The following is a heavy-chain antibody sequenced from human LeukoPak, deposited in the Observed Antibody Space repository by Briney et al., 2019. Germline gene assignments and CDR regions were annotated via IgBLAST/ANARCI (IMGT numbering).Heavy chain of an antibody. Sequence: SETLSLTCTVSGVSISSSSYYWGWIRQPPGKGLEWIGSIYYSGSTNYNPSLKSRVTISVDTSKNQFSLKLSSVTAADTAVYYCARQRKGSGSYTGAFDIWGQGTMVTVSS. J-gene: IGHJ3*02. CDR3: ARQRKGSGSYTGAFDI. V-gene: IGHV4-39*01. CDR2: IYYSGST. CDR1: GVSISSSSYY. D-gene: IGHD3-10*01.